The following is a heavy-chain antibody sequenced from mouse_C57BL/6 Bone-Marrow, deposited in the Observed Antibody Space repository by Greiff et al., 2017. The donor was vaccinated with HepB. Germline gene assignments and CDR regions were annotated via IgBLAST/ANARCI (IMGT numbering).Heavy chain of an antibody. Sequence: QVQLQQPGPELVKPGASVKLSCKASGYTFTSYDINWVKQRPGQGLEWIGWIYPRDGSTKYNEKFKGKATITVDTSSSTAYMELHSLTYEDSAVYFCARRWLPPYYAMDYWGQGTSVTVSS. CDR1: GYTFTSYD. J-gene: IGHJ4*01. V-gene: IGHV1-85*01. D-gene: IGHD2-3*01. CDR2: IYPRDGST. CDR3: ARRWLPPYYAMDY.